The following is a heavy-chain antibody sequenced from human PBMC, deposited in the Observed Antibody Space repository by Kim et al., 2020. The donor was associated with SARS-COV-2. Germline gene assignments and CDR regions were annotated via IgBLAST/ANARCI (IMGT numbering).Heavy chain of an antibody. CDR3: ARDLGSNWHHRDRD. V-gene: IGHV3-11*01. CDR2: ISNSDNTI. CDR1: GFTFSDYD. J-gene: IGHJ4*02. D-gene: IGHD6-13*01. Sequence: GGSLRLSCAASGFTFSDYDMSWIRQAPGKGLEWLSDISNSDNTIYYADSVKGRFTISRDNAKNSLYLQMNSLRAEDTAVYYCARDLGSNWHHRDRDWGQGTLVTVSS.